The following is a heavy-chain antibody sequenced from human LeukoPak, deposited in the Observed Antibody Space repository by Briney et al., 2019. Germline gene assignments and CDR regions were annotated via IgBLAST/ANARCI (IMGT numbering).Heavy chain of an antibody. Sequence: GGSLRLSCAASGFTFSRYWMHWVRQAPGKGLVWVSRINSDGSSTSYADSVKGRFTISRDNAKNTLYLQIISLRAEDTAVYYCAGDLGWDDVFDIWGQGTMVTVSS. CDR2: INSDGSST. D-gene: IGHD1-26*01. V-gene: IGHV3-74*01. J-gene: IGHJ3*02. CDR1: GFTFSRYW. CDR3: AGDLGWDDVFDI.